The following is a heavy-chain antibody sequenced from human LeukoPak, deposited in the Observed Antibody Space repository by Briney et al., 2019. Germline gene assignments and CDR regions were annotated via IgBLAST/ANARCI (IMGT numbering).Heavy chain of an antibody. CDR2: IIPTLGIA. D-gene: IGHD5-24*01. CDR3: ARGRRWLQPYYFDY. CDR1: GGTFSSYA. Sequence: ASVKVSCKASGGTFSSYAISWVRQAPGQGLEWMGRIIPTLGIANYAQKFQGRVTITADKSTSTAYMELSSLRSEDTAVYYCARGRRWLQPYYFDYWGQGTLVTVSS. V-gene: IGHV1-69*04. J-gene: IGHJ4*02.